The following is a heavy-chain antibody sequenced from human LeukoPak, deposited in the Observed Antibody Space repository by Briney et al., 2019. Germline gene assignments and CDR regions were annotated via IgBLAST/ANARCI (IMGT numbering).Heavy chain of an antibody. CDR3: ARDKVDGDSYFDS. CDR1: GFTFTSYW. CDR2: IKQDGSEK. D-gene: IGHD4-17*01. J-gene: IGHJ4*02. V-gene: IGHV3-7*01. Sequence: PGGSLRLSCAASGFTFTSYWMSWVRQAPGKGLEWVANIKQDGSEKYYVDSVKGRFTISRDSAHNSLYLQMNSLRAEDTAVYFCARDKVDGDSYFDSWGQGTLVTVTS.